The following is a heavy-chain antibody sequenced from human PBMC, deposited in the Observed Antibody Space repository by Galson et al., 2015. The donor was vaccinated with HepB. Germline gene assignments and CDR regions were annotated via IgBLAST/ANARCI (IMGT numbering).Heavy chain of an antibody. CDR2: ISGNGVST. Sequence: SLRLSCAASGFTFTNYAMSWVRQAPGKGLEWVSVISGNGVSTYYADSVKGRFTISRDNSKNTLYLQMNSLRAEDTAVYYCAKADAINTGTRIDYWGQGTLVTVSS. J-gene: IGHJ4*02. CDR1: GFTFTNYA. CDR3: AKADAINTGTRIDY. D-gene: IGHD1-14*01. V-gene: IGHV3-23*01.